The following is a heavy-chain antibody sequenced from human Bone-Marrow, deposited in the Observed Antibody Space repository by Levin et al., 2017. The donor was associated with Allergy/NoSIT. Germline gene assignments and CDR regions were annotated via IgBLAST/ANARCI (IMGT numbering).Heavy chain of an antibody. CDR2: IDPSDSYS. V-gene: IGHV5-10-1*01. D-gene: IGHD1-7*01. J-gene: IGHJ4*02. CDR3: ARQSVNWYSETSQPDY. CDR1: GYSFTSYR. Sequence: GESLKISCKGSGYSFTSYRISWVRQMPGKGLEWMGSIDPSDSYSNYSPSFQGHVTISADKSISTAYLQWSSLKASDTAIYYCARQSVNWYSETSQPDYWGQGTLVTVSS.